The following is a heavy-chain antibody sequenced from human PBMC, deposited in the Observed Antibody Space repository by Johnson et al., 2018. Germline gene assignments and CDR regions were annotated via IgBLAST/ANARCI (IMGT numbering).Heavy chain of an antibody. J-gene: IGHJ3*02. CDR1: GGSISSSSYY. CDR3: ARVGAVAGTDTMLDGAFDI. V-gene: IGHV4-39*07. Sequence: QVQLQESGPGLVKPSETLSLTCTVSGGSISSSSYYWGWIRQPPGKGLEWIGSSYYSGSTYYNPSLKSRVTISVDTSKNQFSLKLSPGTAADTAVYYCARVGAVAGTDTMLDGAFDIWGQGPMVTVSS. CDR2: SYYSGST. D-gene: IGHD6-19*01.